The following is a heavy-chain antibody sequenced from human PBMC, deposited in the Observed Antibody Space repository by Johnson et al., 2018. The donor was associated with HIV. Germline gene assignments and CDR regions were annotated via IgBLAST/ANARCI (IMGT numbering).Heavy chain of an antibody. D-gene: IGHD1-26*01. CDR1: GFTFDDYA. CDR3: ARVRGGRENAFDI. Sequence: VQLVESGGGLVQPGRSLRLSCAASGFTFDDYAMHWVRQAPGNGLEWVSGISWNGGSIGYADSVKGRFTISRDNAKSSLFLQMNSLRGEDTAVYYCARVRGGRENAFDIWGQGTMVTVSS. CDR2: ISWNGGSI. J-gene: IGHJ3*02. V-gene: IGHV3-9*01.